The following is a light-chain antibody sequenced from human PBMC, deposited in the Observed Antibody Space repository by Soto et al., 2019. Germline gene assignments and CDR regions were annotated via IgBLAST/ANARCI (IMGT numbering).Light chain of an antibody. Sequence: SYELPQPPSVSVAPGQTARITCGGNNIGTKGVNWYQQKPGQAPMLVVYDDSDRPSGIPERFSGSNSGNTATLTISRVEAGDEADYYCQVWDSSSDHPHVVFGGGTQLTVL. V-gene: IGLV3-21*02. CDR3: QVWDSSSDHPHVV. CDR2: DDS. J-gene: IGLJ2*01. CDR1: NIGTKG.